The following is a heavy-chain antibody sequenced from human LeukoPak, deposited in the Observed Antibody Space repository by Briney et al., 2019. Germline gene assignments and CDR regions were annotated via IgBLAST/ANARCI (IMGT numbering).Heavy chain of an antibody. J-gene: IGHJ4*02. D-gene: IGHD3-22*01. CDR2: IYYSGST. CDR1: GDSISSRSYY. Sequence: SETLSLTCTVSGDSISSRSYYWGWIRQPPGKWLEWIGTIYYSGSTYYNPSLKSRVTISVDTSKNQFSLKLSSVTAADTAVYYCARQVYDSSGYSTDFDYWGQGTLVTVSS. V-gene: IGHV4-39*01. CDR3: ARQVYDSSGYSTDFDY.